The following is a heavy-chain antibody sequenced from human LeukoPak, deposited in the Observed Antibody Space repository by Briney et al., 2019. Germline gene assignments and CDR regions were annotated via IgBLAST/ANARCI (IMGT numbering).Heavy chain of an antibody. CDR3: AREVTAVDY. D-gene: IGHD2-21*02. J-gene: IGHJ4*02. CDR1: GFTFSSYD. CDR2: VSGSSSTI. V-gene: IGHV3-48*01. Sequence: GWSLRLSCAASGFTFSSYDMNWVRQAPGKGLEWVSYVSGSSSTIFYADSVKGRFTISRDNAKNSVHLQVNSLRAEDTAVYYCAREVTAVDYWGQGTLVTVSS.